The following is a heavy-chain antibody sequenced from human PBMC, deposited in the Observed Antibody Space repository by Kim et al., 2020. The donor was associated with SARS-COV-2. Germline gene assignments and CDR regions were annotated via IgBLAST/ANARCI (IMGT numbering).Heavy chain of an antibody. CDR3: TGRINDIGNNFRIHL. V-gene: IGHV4-4*02. D-gene: IGHD3-9*01. CDR2: NHHSGKT. J-gene: IGHJ2*01. CDR1: GGSISNISW. Sequence: SETLSLTCAVSGGSISNISWWSCVRQHPGKGVEWIGENHHSGKTNYNQPPRSRVTTLAEKSKNQYFLRQSSVTAAATAVYYCTGRINDIGNNFRIHLWG.